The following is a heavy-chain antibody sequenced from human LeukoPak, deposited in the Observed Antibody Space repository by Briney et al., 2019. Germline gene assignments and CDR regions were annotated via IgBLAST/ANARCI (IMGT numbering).Heavy chain of an antibody. J-gene: IGHJ5*02. D-gene: IGHD6-19*01. CDR1: GFTFSSYA. CDR3: AKDPVAGSPDWFDP. V-gene: IGHV3-30*18. CDR2: ISYDGSNR. Sequence: GGSLRLSCATSGFTFSSYAMHWVRQAPGKGLEWVAVISYDGSNRYSADSVKGRFTISRDNSKNTLYLQMNSLGAEDPAVYYCAKDPVAGSPDWFDPWGQGTLVTVSS.